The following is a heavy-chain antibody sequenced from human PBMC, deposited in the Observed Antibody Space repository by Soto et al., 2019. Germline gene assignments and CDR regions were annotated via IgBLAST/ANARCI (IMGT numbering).Heavy chain of an antibody. J-gene: IGHJ6*02. CDR2: INSDGSST. CDR3: SSDLTRINGTCYYYRYGMDV. CDR1: GFTFSSYW. D-gene: IGHD1-7*01. V-gene: IGHV3-74*01. Sequence: GGSLRLSCAASGFTFSSYWMHWVRQAPGKGLVWVSRINSDGSSTSYADSVKGRFTISRDNAKNTLYLQMNSLRAEDTAVYYCSSDLTRINGTCYYYRYGMDVWGQGTTVTVSS.